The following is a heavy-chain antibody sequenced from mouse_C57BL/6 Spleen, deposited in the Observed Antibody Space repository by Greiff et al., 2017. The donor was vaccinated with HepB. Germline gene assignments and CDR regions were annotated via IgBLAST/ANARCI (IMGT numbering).Heavy chain of an antibody. D-gene: IGHD4-1*01. CDR3: ARGGGTGAWFAY. J-gene: IGHJ3*01. CDR2: IDPPDSYT. Sequence: QVQLQQPGAELVKPGASVKLSCKASGYTFTSYWMQWVKQRPGQGLEWIGEIDPPDSYTNYNQKFKGKATLTVDTSSSTAYMQLSSLTSEESAVYYCARGGGTGAWFAYWGQGTLVTVSA. CDR1: GYTFTSYW. V-gene: IGHV1-50*01.